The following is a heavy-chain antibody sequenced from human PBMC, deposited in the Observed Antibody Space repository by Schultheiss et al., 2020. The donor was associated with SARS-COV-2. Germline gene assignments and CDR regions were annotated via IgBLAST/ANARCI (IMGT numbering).Heavy chain of an antibody. Sequence: GGSLRLSCAASGFTFSDYYMSWIRQAPGKGLEWVSYISSSGSYTNYADSVKGRFTISRDNAKNSLYLQMNSLRAEDTAVYYCARVVTIFGVVITYFDYWGQGTLVTVSS. CDR3: ARVVTIFGVVITYFDY. CDR2: ISSSGSYT. J-gene: IGHJ4*02. D-gene: IGHD3-3*01. CDR1: GFTFSDYY. V-gene: IGHV3-11*06.